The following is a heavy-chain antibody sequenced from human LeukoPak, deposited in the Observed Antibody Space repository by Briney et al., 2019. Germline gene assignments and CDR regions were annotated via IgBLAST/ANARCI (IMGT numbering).Heavy chain of an antibody. CDR2: IYYSGST. J-gene: IGHJ3*02. V-gene: IGHV4-59*01. Sequence: PSETLSLTCAVYGGSFSGYYWSWIRQPPRKGLEWIGYIYYSGSTNYNPSLKSRVTISVDTSKNQFSLKLSSVTAADTAVYYCARDGDDSSGYYFSAFDIWGQGTMVTVSS. CDR1: GGSFSGYY. D-gene: IGHD3-22*01. CDR3: ARDGDDSSGYYFSAFDI.